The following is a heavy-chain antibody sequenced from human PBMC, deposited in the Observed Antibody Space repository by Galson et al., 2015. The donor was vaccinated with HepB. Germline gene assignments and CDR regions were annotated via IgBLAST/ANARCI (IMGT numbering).Heavy chain of an antibody. J-gene: IGHJ4*02. CDR3: ARAPLGSSLYYGDPDY. V-gene: IGHV3-11*06. CDR2: ISSSSSYR. CDR1: GFTFSDYY. Sequence: SLRLSCAASGFTFSDYYMSWIRQAPGKGLEWLSYISSSSSYRKYADSVKGRFTISRDNAKNSLYLQMNSLRAEDSAVYYCARAPLGSSLYYGDPDYWGQGTLVTVSS. D-gene: IGHD4-17*01.